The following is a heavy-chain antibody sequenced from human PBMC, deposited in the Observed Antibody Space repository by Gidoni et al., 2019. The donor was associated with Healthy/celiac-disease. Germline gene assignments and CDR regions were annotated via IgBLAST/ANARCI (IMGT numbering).Heavy chain of an antibody. D-gene: IGHD2-2*01. Sequence: GRSLRLSCAASGFPFSSYGMHWVRQAPGKGLEWVAVISYDGSNKYYADSVKGRFTISRDNSKNTLYLQMNSLRAEDTAVYYCAKDRDQLLWGGVDYWGQGTLVTVSS. CDR3: AKDRDQLLWGGVDY. J-gene: IGHJ4*02. CDR1: GFPFSSYG. V-gene: IGHV3-30*18. CDR2: ISYDGSNK.